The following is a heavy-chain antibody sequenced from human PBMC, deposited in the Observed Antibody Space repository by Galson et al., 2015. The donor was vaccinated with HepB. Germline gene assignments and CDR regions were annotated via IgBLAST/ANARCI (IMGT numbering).Heavy chain of an antibody. CDR2: IKQDGSEK. CDR1: GFTFSSYW. J-gene: IGHJ3*02. V-gene: IGHV3-7*01. CDR3: ARARLLWFGTNGAFDI. Sequence: SLRLSCAASGFTFSSYWMSWVRQAPGKGLEWAANIKQDGSEKYYVDSVKGRFTISRDNAKNSLYLQMNSLRAEDTAVYYCARARLLWFGTNGAFDIWGQGTMVTVSS. D-gene: IGHD3-10*01.